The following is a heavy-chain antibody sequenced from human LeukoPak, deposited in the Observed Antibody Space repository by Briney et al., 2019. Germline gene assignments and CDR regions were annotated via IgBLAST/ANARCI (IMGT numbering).Heavy chain of an antibody. CDR3: ARRYYDILTGYNFDY. J-gene: IGHJ4*02. CDR2: INPNSGGT. V-gene: IGHV1-2*02. Sequence: VASVKVSCKASGYTFTGYYMHWVRQAPGQGLEWMGWINPNSGGTNYAQKFQGRVTMTRDTSISTAYMELSGLRSDDTAVYYCARRYYDILTGYNFDYWGQGTLVTVSS. CDR1: GYTFTGYY. D-gene: IGHD3-9*01.